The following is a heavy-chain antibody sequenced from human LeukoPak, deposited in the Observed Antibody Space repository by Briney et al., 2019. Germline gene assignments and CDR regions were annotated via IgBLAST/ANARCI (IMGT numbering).Heavy chain of an antibody. J-gene: IGHJ6*04. CDR3: AKLFTTVTTNPKDV. CDR1: GFTFSSYG. V-gene: IGHV3-48*01. CDR2: ISSSSSII. D-gene: IGHD4-17*01. Sequence: GGSLRLSCAASGFTFSSYGMHWVRQAPGKGLEWVSYISSSSSIIYYAESLKGRLTISRDNAENSLYLQVNSLRAEDTAVYYCAKLFTTVTTNPKDVWGRGPRSPSPQ.